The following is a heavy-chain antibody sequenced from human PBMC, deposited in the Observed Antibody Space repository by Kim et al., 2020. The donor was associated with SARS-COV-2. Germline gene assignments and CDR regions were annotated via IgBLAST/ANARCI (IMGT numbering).Heavy chain of an antibody. CDR3: ASGDNSVWFYYYYGIDV. CDR2: ISSSGSTI. D-gene: IGHD6-19*01. V-gene: IGHV3-11*01. J-gene: IGHJ6*02. Sequence: GGSLRLSCAASGFTFSDYYMSWIRQAPGKGLEWVAYISSSGSTIYYADSVKGRFTISSDNAKNLLYLQMNSRRAEDTAVYYCASGDNSVWFYYYYGIDVWGHGTTVTVSS. CDR1: GFTFSDYY.